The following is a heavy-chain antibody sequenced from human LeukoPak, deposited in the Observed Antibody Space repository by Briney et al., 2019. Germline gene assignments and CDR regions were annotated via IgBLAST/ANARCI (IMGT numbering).Heavy chain of an antibody. Sequence: SVKVSCKASGGTFSSYAISWVRQAPGQGLEWMGRIIPILGIANYAQKFQGRVTITADKSTSTAYMELSSLRSEDTAVYYCARGTGHCSSTSCYKGKDYWGQGTLVTVSS. CDR3: ARGTGHCSSTSCYKGKDY. D-gene: IGHD2-2*02. CDR2: IIPILGIA. V-gene: IGHV1-69*04. J-gene: IGHJ4*02. CDR1: GGTFSSYA.